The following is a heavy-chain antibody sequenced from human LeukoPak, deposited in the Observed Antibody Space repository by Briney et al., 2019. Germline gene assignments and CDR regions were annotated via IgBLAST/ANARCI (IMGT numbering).Heavy chain of an antibody. D-gene: IGHD1-26*01. Sequence: GASVTVSFMSSVCTFLHFEITWVRLAPGQGLEWMGGILPFFGAPDYAQKFQGRLTITTDESTRTAYMELTSLRSEDTALYYCARRLYHDSPESHPGGSDAFDIWGQGTLVTVSS. CDR1: VCTFLHFE. J-gene: IGHJ3*02. CDR2: ILPFFGAP. CDR3: ARRLYHDSPESHPGGSDAFDI. V-gene: IGHV1-69*05.